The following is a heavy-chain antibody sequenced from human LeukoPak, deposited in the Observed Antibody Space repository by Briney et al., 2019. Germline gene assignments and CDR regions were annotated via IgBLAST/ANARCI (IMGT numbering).Heavy chain of an antibody. Sequence: GSLRLSCAASGFTFSSYWMSWVRQAPGKGLEWVANIKQDGSEKYYVDSVKGRFTISRDNAKNSLYLQMNSLRAEDTAVYYCARDKIVGATNFDYWGQGTLVTVSS. V-gene: IGHV3-7*01. D-gene: IGHD1-26*01. CDR2: IKQDGSEK. CDR1: GFTFSSYW. J-gene: IGHJ4*02. CDR3: ARDKIVGATNFDY.